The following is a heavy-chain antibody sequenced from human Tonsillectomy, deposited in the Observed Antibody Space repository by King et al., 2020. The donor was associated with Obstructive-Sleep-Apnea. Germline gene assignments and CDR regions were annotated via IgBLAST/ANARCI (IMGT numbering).Heavy chain of an antibody. V-gene: IGHV3-30*14. CDR2: ISKDGANT. D-gene: IGHD2-21*02. CDR3: SRLRGSFGDLPL. J-gene: IGHJ2*01. CDR1: GIPFSNYA. Sequence: VQLVESGGGVVKPGRSLRLSCVSSGIPFSNYALHWVRQAPGTGLLWVAGISKDGANTEYLDAVKGRFTISRDNSKNTLYLQMSSLRPEDTAMYYCSRLRGSFGDLPLWGRGTLRTVSS.